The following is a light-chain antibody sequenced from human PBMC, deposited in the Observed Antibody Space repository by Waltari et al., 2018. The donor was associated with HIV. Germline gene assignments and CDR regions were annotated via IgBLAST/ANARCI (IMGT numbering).Light chain of an antibody. V-gene: IGKV3-11*01. J-gene: IGKJ2*01. CDR1: QTISGY. CDR3: QERTNWPQYT. Sequence: DIVLTPSPATLSFSLGESDTLSCRASQTISGYLPWYQQRRGQDPRLRMYEASNRAAGIPARFNGGGSGTDFTLTISSLEAEDSAVYYCQERTNWPQYTFGQGTKLEIK. CDR2: EAS.